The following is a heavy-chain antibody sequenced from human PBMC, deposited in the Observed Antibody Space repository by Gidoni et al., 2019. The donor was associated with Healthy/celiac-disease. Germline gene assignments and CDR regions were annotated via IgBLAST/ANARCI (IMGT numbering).Heavy chain of an antibody. CDR1: GFTFSSYG. CDR3: ARDFTRDYSNYVPLFDY. J-gene: IGHJ4*02. V-gene: IGHV3-33*01. CDR2: IWYDGSNK. D-gene: IGHD4-4*01. Sequence: QVQLVESGGGVVQPGRSLRLSCAASGFTFSSYGMHWVRQAPGKGLEWVAVIWYDGSNKYYADSVKGRFTISRDNSKNTLYLQMNSLRAEDTAVYYCARDFTRDYSNYVPLFDYWGQGTLVTVSS.